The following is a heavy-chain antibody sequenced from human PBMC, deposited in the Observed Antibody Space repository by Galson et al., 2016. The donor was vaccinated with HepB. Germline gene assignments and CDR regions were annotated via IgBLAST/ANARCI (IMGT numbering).Heavy chain of an antibody. CDR2: VYHSGGT. D-gene: IGHD1-1*01. CDR3: ARKGGTTGTTWGWIDT. CDR1: SASITTAHW. J-gene: IGHJ5*02. Sequence: SETLSLTCAVSSASITTAHWWSWVRQTPGQGLEWIGEVYHSGGTNYNPPLKSRVTMSVDKSNNQFFLNLTSVTAADTGVYYCARKGGTTGTTWGWIDTWGQGRLVTVSS. V-gene: IGHV4-4*02.